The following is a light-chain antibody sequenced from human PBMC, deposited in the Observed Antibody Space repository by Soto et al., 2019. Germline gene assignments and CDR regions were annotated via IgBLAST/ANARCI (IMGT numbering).Light chain of an antibody. CDR1: QTISSW. V-gene: IGKV1-5*03. J-gene: IGKJ1*01. CDR2: KAS. CDR3: QHYNSYSEA. Sequence: DIQVTQSPSTLSGSGGDRVSITCLASQTISSWLAWYQQKPGKAPKLLIYKASTLKSGVPSRFSGSGSGTEFTLTISSLQPDDFATYYCQHYNSYSEAFGQGTNVDIK.